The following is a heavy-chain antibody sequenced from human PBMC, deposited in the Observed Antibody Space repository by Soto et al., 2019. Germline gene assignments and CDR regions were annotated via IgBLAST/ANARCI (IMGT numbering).Heavy chain of an antibody. CDR3: AKDHGDYRYYFDY. CDR1: GFTFSSYA. CDR2: ISGSGGST. D-gene: IGHD4-17*01. J-gene: IGHJ4*02. Sequence: EVQLLESGGGLVQPGGSLRLSCAASGFTFSSYAMSWVRQAPGKGLEWVSAISGSGGSTYYADSVKGRFTISRDNSKNTLYLQMNSLRAEDAAVYYCAKDHGDYRYYFDYWGQGTLVTVSS. V-gene: IGHV3-23*01.